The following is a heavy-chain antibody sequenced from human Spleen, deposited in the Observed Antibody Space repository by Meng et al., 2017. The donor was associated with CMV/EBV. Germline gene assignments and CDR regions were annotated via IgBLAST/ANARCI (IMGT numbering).Heavy chain of an antibody. D-gene: IGHD3-3*01. Sequence: GGSLRLSCSASGFTYSTYWMTWVRQVPGKGLEWVSSISSSSSYIYYADSVKGRFTISRDNAKNTLYLQMNSLRAEDTAVYYCAKDLESSALWGPAPLVTVS. CDR1: GFTYSTYW. J-gene: IGHJ1*01. CDR2: ISSSSSYI. CDR3: AKDLESSAL. V-gene: IGHV3-21*04.